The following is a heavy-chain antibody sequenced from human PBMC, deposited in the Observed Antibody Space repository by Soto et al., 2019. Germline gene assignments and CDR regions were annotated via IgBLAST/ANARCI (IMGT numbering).Heavy chain of an antibody. D-gene: IGHD5-18*01. CDR1: GGTFSSYA. Sequence: SVKVSCKASGGTFSSYAISWVRQAPGQGLEWMGGIIPIFGTANYAQKFQGRVTITADKSTSTAYMELSSLRSEDTAVYYCARAKIGYSYGYHWFDTWGQGTLVTVPS. J-gene: IGHJ5*02. CDR2: IIPIFGTA. CDR3: ARAKIGYSYGYHWFDT. V-gene: IGHV1-69*06.